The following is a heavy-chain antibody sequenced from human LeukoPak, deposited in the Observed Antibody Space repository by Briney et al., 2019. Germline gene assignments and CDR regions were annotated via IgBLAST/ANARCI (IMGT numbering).Heavy chain of an antibody. CDR1: GFTFSSYG. D-gene: IGHD3-16*01. V-gene: IGHV3-30*18. Sequence: GGSLRLSCAASGFTFSSYGMHWVRQAPGKGLEWVAVISYDGSDKYYADSVKGRFTISRDNSKNTLYLQMNSLRAEDTAVYYCAKDFLRLRTWGGYFDYWGQGTLVTVSS. J-gene: IGHJ4*02. CDR2: ISYDGSDK. CDR3: AKDFLRLRTWGGYFDY.